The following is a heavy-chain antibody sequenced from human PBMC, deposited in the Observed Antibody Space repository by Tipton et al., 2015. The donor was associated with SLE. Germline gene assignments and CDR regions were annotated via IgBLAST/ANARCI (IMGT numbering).Heavy chain of an antibody. CDR2: INHSGST. Sequence: TLSLTCAVYGGSFSGYYWSWIRQPPGKGLEWIGEINHSGSTNYNPSLKSRVTISVDTSKDQFSLKLSSVTAADTAVYYCARANWGSRYYFDYWGQGTLVTVSS. J-gene: IGHJ4*02. CDR1: GGSFSGYY. CDR3: ARANWGSRYYFDY. V-gene: IGHV4-34*01. D-gene: IGHD7-27*01.